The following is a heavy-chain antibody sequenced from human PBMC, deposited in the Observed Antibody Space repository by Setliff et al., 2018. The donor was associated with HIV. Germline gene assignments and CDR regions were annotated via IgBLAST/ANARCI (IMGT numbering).Heavy chain of an antibody. CDR1: GGSVSSGSYY. J-gene: IGHJ4*02. Sequence: PSETLSLTCSVSGGSVSSGSYYWSWIRQAAGKGLEWIGHVYTTGSTNYNPSLKSRVSISVDTPNNQFSLKVFSLTAADTAVYYCARDLTDYNGVVVDSWGRGTLVTAPQ. D-gene: IGHD2-8*01. CDR3: ARDLTDYNGVVVDS. CDR2: VYTTGST. V-gene: IGHV4-61*09.